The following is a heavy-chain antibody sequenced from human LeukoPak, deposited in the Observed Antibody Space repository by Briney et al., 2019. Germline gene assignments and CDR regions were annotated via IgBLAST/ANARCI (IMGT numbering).Heavy chain of an antibody. Sequence: PSETLSLTCTVSGGSISSSSYYWGWIRQPPGKGLEWVSVIYIGGSTYYADSVKGRFTISRDNSKNTLYLQMNSLRAEDTAVYYCARVKRAFDIWGQGTMVTVSS. CDR3: ARVKRAFDI. CDR1: GGSISSSSYY. CDR2: IYIGGST. J-gene: IGHJ3*02. V-gene: IGHV3-53*01.